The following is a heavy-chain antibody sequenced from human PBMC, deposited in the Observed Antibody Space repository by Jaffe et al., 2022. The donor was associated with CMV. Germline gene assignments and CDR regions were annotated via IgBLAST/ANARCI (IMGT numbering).Heavy chain of an antibody. V-gene: IGHV3-33*01. Sequence: QVQLVESGGGVVQPGRSLRLSCAASGFTFSSYVMHWVRHAPGKGLEWVAVIWYDGSNKYYADSVKGRFTISRDNSKNTLFLQMNSLRAEDTAVYYCARDAKGVGGIGGGLDYWGQGTLVTVSS. CDR1: GFTFSSYV. CDR3: ARDAKGVGGIGGGLDY. J-gene: IGHJ4*02. CDR2: IWYDGSNK. D-gene: IGHD6-19*01.